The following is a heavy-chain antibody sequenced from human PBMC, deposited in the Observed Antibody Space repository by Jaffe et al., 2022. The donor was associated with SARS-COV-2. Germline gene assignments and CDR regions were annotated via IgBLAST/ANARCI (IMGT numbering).Heavy chain of an antibody. V-gene: IGHV7-4-1*02. Sequence: QVQLVQSGSELKKPGASVKVSCKASGYTFTRYAMNWVRQAPGQGLEWMGWINTNSGNPTYAQGFTGRFVFSLDTSVSTAYLQISSLKAEDTAVYYCARATFASNSYGSRSYFFFDWWGQGTLVTVSS. CDR1: GYTFTRYA. CDR3: ARATFASNSYGSRSYFFFDW. J-gene: IGHJ4*02. D-gene: IGHD3-10*01. CDR2: INTNSGNP.